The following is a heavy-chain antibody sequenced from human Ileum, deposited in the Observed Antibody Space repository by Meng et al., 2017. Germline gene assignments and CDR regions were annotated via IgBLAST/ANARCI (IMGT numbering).Heavy chain of an antibody. Sequence: KVSCKGSGYSFTSYCIGWVRQMRGKGLEWMGIIYPGDSDTRYSPSCQGQVTLSADKSISTAYLQWSSLKASDTAMYYCARLEPSGRSWYYDILTGYSENAFDIWGQGTMVTVSS. J-gene: IGHJ3*02. CDR2: IYPGDSDT. CDR1: GYSFTSYC. CDR3: ARLEPSGRSWYYDILTGYSENAFDI. D-gene: IGHD3-9*01. V-gene: IGHV5-51*01.